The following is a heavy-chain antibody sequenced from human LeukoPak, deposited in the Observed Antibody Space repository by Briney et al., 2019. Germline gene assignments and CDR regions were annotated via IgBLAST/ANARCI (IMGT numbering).Heavy chain of an antibody. Sequence: GGSLRLSCAASGFTFSSYSMLWVRQAPGKGLEWVSYISSSSSTIYYADSVKGRFTISKDNAKNSLYLQMNTLRAEDTAVYYCARDRHKYNYDSGGYPPYWGQGTLVTVSS. CDR2: ISSSSSTI. J-gene: IGHJ4*02. D-gene: IGHD3-22*01. CDR1: GFTFSSYS. CDR3: ARDRHKYNYDSGGYPPY. V-gene: IGHV3-48*01.